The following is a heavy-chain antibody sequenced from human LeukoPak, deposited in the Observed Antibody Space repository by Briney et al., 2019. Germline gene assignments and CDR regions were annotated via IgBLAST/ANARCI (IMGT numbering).Heavy chain of an antibody. CDR2: INPTGGST. J-gene: IGHJ4*02. D-gene: IGHD6-19*01. V-gene: IGHV1-46*01. CDR3: SRLGPYSSDWYGYFDY. Sequence: ASVKVSCKASGYTFSGYYIHWVRQAPGQGLEWMGLINPTGGSTSYAQKFQGRVTMTRDTSTSTVYMELSSLRSEDTAVYYCSRLGPYSSDWYGYFDYWGQGTLVTVSS. CDR1: GYTFSGYY.